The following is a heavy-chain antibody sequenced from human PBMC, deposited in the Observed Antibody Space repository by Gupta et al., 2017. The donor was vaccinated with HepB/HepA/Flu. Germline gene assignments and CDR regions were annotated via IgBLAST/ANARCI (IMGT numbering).Heavy chain of an antibody. Sequence: EVQLEESGGGLVQPGRSLRLSCTVSGLSMDRYAMHWVRQIPGKGLEWVSGFSLDSDRIDYADSVRGRFTTSRDKAKNSLYLQMNSLRPDDTALYYCGKDLTPGGLDVWGPGTTVTVSS. CDR1: GLSMDRYA. V-gene: IGHV3-9*01. CDR2: FSLDSDRI. D-gene: IGHD5-12*01. CDR3: GKDLTPGGLDV. J-gene: IGHJ6*02.